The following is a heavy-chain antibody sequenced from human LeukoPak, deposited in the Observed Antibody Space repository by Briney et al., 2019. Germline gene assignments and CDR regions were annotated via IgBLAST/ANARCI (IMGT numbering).Heavy chain of an antibody. V-gene: IGHV3-49*04. Sequence: GGSLRLSCTASGFTFGDYAMTWVRQAPGKGLEWVGFIRSQIYGGTPEYAASVKGRFTISSDDSEGVAYLQMNSLKTEDTAVYYCTRDQTPYYWGQGTLVTVSS. CDR2: IRSQIYGGTP. CDR3: TRDQTPYY. J-gene: IGHJ4*02. CDR1: GFTFGDYA.